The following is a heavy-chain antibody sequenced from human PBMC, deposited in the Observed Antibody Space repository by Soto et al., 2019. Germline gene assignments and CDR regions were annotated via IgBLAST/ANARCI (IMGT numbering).Heavy chain of an antibody. CDR3: AKVLRGIVATTPYYFDY. V-gene: IGHV3-23*01. D-gene: IGHD5-12*01. J-gene: IGHJ4*02. CDR1: GFTFSSYA. CDR2: ISGSGGST. Sequence: EVQLLESGGGLVQPGGSLRLSCAASGFTFSSYAMSWVRQAPGKGLEWVSAISGSGGSTYYADSVKGRFTISRDNSKNTLYLQMNGLRAEDTAVYYCAKVLRGIVATTPYYFDYWGQGTLVTVSS.